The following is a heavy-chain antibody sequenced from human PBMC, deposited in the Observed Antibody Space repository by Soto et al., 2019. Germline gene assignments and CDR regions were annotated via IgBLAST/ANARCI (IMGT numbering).Heavy chain of an antibody. V-gene: IGHV3-23*01. CDR1: GFTLSSYA. J-gene: IGHJ5*02. D-gene: IGHD2-8*01. Sequence: EVQLLESGGGLVQPGGSLRLSCAASGFTLSSYAMSWVRQAPGKGLEWVSGISGSGNSTYYADSVKGRFTISRDNSNNKLYLQMNSLRAEDTAVYYCARFSLVYAIIPGWFDPWGQGTLVTVSS. CDR3: ARFSLVYAIIPGWFDP. CDR2: ISGSGNST.